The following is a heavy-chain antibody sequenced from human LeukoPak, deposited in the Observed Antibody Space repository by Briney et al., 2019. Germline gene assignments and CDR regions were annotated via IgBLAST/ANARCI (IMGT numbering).Heavy chain of an antibody. V-gene: IGHV4-31*03. Sequence: PSQTLSLTCTVSGGSISSGGYYWSWIRQHPGKGLEWIGYIYYSGSTYYNPSLKSRVTISVDKSKNQFSLKLSSVTAADTAVYYCARDRLMITFGGVIVRPPYYYYGMDVWGQGTTVTVSS. CDR3: ARDRLMITFGGVIVRPPYYYYGMDV. D-gene: IGHD3-16*02. CDR1: GGSISSGGYY. J-gene: IGHJ6*02. CDR2: IYYSGST.